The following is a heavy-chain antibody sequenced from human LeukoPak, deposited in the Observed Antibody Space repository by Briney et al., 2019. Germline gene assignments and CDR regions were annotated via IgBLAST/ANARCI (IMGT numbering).Heavy chain of an antibody. CDR3: AKDRPHRATSTVTTGGLDY. V-gene: IGHV3-30*18. CDR1: GFTFSTYA. CDR2: MSHDGSKQ. D-gene: IGHD4-17*01. J-gene: IGHJ4*02. Sequence: GGSLRLSCAASGFTFSTYAMHWVRQPPGKGLEWVAFMSHDGSKQYYADSVKGRFTISRDNSKNTLNLQMNSLRPEDTGVYHGAKDRPHRATSTVTTGGLDYWGQGTLVTVSS.